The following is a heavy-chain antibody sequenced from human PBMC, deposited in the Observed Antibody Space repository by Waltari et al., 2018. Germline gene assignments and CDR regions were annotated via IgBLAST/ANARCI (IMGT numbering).Heavy chain of an antibody. Sequence: QVQLVESGGGVVQPGRSLRLSCAASGFTFSSYGMHWVRQAQGKGLEWVAVISYDGSNKYYADSVKGRFTISRDNSKNTLYLQMNSLRAEDTAVYYCAKDSLSQQLVQVALYYFDYWGQGTLVTVSS. J-gene: IGHJ4*02. V-gene: IGHV3-30*18. CDR1: GFTFSSYG. CDR3: AKDSLSQQLVQVALYYFDY. CDR2: ISYDGSNK. D-gene: IGHD6-13*01.